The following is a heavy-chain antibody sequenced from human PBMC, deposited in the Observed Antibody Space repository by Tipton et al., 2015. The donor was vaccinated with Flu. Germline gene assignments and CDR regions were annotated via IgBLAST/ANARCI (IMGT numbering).Heavy chain of an antibody. D-gene: IGHD2-21*02. CDR3: ATHCVGVCSHAFDI. Sequence: LRLSCAASGDSITIGDYYWSWIRQHPGKALEWIGHIYYSGSTHHNPSLKSRVTMSVETSKNQFALKLGSVTAADTAVYYCATHCVGVCSHAFDIWGQGKIVTVPS. J-gene: IGHJ3*02. CDR1: GDSITIGDYY. V-gene: IGHV4-31*02. CDR2: IYYSGST.